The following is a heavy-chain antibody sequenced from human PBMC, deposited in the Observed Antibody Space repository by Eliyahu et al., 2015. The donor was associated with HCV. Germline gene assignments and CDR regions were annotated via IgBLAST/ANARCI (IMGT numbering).Heavy chain of an antibody. J-gene: IGHJ1*01. V-gene: IGHV3-48*03. CDR2: ISSSGTTM. CDR3: VRDSLSAGDCLEY. D-gene: IGHD2-21*01. Sequence: EVQLVESGGGLVQPGGSLRLSCAASGLMLPGSKMGGAAXAPAKGLEWVSYISSSGTTMYYADSVKGRFTISRDNGKNSLYLQMNSLRAEDTAVYYCVRDSLSAGDCLEYWGQGTLVTVSS. CDR1: GLMLPGSK.